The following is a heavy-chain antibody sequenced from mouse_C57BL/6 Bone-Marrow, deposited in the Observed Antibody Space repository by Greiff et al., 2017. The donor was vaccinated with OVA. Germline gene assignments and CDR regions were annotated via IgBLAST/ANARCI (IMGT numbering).Heavy chain of an antibody. Sequence: VQLQQPGAELVKPGASVKMSCKASGYTFTSYWITWVKQRPGQGLEWIGDIYPGSGSTNYNEKFKSKATLTVDTSSSTAYMQLSSLTSEDSAVYYCASNGVSSSYWDFDVWGTGTTVTVSS. V-gene: IGHV1-55*01. D-gene: IGHD1-1*01. CDR1: GYTFTSYW. CDR3: ASNGVSSSYWDFDV. CDR2: IYPGSGST. J-gene: IGHJ1*03.